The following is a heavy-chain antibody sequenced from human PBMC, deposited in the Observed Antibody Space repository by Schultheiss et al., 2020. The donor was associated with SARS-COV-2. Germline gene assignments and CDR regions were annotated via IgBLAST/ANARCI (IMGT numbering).Heavy chain of an antibody. CDR1: GGSISSSSYY. D-gene: IGHD3-3*01. J-gene: IGHJ6*03. Sequence: SETLSLTCTVSGGSISSSSYYWGWIRQPPGKGLEWIGSIYHSGSTYYNPSLKSRVTMSVDTSKNQFSLNLSSVTAADTAVYYCAKEGGTIFGVVTPFQYMDVWGKGTTVTVSS. V-gene: IGHV4-39*07. CDR3: AKEGGTIFGVVTPFQYMDV. CDR2: IYHSGST.